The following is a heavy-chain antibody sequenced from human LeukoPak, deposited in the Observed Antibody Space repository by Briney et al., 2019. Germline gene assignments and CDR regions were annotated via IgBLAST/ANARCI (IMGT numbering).Heavy chain of an antibody. CDR3: AREVATIQNFDY. Sequence: SETLSLTCTVSGGSISSSSYYWSWIRQPAGKGLEWIGRIYTSGSANYNPSLKSRITISVDTSKNQFSLKLSSVTAADTAVYYCAREVATIQNFDYWGQGTLVTVSS. V-gene: IGHV4-61*02. J-gene: IGHJ4*02. CDR2: IYTSGSA. D-gene: IGHD5-12*01. CDR1: GGSISSSSYY.